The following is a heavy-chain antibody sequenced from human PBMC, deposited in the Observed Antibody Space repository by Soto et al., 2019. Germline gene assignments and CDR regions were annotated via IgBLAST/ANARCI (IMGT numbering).Heavy chain of an antibody. V-gene: IGHV1-69*02. J-gene: IGHJ2*01. Sequence: QVQLVQSGAEVKKPGSSVKVSCKASGGTFSSYTISWVRQAPGQGLEWMGRIIPILGIANYAQKFQGRVTITADKSTSTAYMELSSLRSEDTAVYYCARGCSGSSCYHISGYFDLWGRGTLVTVSS. CDR3: ARGCSGSSCYHISGYFDL. D-gene: IGHD2-15*01. CDR1: GGTFSSYT. CDR2: IIPILGIA.